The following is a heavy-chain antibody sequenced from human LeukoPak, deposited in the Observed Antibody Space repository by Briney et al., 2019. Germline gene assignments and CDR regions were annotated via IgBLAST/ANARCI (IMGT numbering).Heavy chain of an antibody. Sequence: GGSLRLSCAASGFTFSSYAMSWVRQAPGKGLEWVSAISGSGGSTYYADSVKGRFTISRDNSKNTLYLQMNSLRAEDTAVYYCAREKPDSSGWYQGDAFDIWGQGTMVTVSS. V-gene: IGHV3-23*01. CDR2: ISGSGGST. D-gene: IGHD6-19*01. CDR1: GFTFSSYA. J-gene: IGHJ3*02. CDR3: AREKPDSSGWYQGDAFDI.